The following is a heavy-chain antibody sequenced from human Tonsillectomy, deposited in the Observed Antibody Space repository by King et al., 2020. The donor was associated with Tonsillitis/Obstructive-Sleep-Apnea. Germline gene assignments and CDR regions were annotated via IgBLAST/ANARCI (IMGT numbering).Heavy chain of an antibody. D-gene: IGHD5-12*01. V-gene: IGHV3-53*01. CDR1: GFTVSSNY. CDR2: IYSGGST. Sequence: VQLVESGGGLIQPGGSLRLSCAASGFTVSSNYMSWVRQAPGKGLEWVSVIYSGGSTYYADSVKGRFTISRDNSKNTLYLQMNSLRAEDTAVYYCARDGGGYDYNYYYYMDVWGKGTTVTVSS. J-gene: IGHJ6*03. CDR3: ARDGGGYDYNYYYYMDV.